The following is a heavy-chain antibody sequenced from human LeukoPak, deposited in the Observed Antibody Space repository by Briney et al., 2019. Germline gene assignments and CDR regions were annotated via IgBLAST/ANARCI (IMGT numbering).Heavy chain of an antibody. CDR2: INPNGGGT. Sequence: ASVKVSCKASGYTFTGYYMHWVRQAPGQGLEWMGWINPNGGGTNYAQKFQGRVTMTRDTSISAVYMELSRMRSDDTAVYYCARDGTGVYNLVQYWGQGTLVTVSS. CDR1: GYTFTGYY. J-gene: IGHJ4*02. D-gene: IGHD5-24*01. CDR3: ARDGTGVYNLVQY. V-gene: IGHV1-2*02.